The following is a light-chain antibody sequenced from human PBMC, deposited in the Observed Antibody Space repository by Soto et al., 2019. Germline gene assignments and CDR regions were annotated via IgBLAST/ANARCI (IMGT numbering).Light chain of an antibody. CDR3: QQYDNSTT. J-gene: IGKJ5*01. Sequence: EIVLTQSPGTQSLSPGETATLSCRASQRVGGNNLAWYHQKPGQTLRLLIYGASSRATGIPDRFSGSGSGTDFTLTISRLEPEDFAVYYCQQYDNSTTFGQGTRLEIE. CDR2: GAS. CDR1: QRVGGNN. V-gene: IGKV3-20*01.